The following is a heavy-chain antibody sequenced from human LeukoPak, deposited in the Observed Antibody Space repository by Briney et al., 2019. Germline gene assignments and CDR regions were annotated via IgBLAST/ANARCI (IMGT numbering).Heavy chain of an antibody. CDR3: TTPPLYGSSYDY. CDR1: GFTFSGSA. V-gene: IGHV3-73*01. J-gene: IGHJ4*02. Sequence: PGGSLRLSCAASGFTFSGSAMHWVRQASGKGLDWLGRIRSKANSYATAYAASVKGRFTISRDDSKNTAYLQMNSLKTEDTPVYYCTTPPLYGSSYDYRGQGTLVTVSS. D-gene: IGHD6-13*01. CDR2: IRSKANSYAT.